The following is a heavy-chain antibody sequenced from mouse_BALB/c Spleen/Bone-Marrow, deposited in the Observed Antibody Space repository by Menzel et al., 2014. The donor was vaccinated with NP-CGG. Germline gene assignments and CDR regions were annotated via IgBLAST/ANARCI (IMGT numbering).Heavy chain of an antibody. V-gene: IGHV14-3*02. Sequence: EVKLVESGAELVKPGASVKLSCTASGFNIKDTYMHWVKQRPEQGLEWTGWLDPANGNTKYDPKFQGKATITADTSSNTAFLQLSSLTSEDTAVYYCARGEYYAMDYWGQGTSVTVSS. CDR2: LDPANGNT. J-gene: IGHJ4*01. CDR1: GFNIKDTY. CDR3: ARGEYYAMDY.